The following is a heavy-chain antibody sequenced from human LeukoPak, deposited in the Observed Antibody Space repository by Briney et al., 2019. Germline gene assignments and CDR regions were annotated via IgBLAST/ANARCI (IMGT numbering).Heavy chain of an antibody. V-gene: IGHV4-59*01. J-gene: IGHJ5*02. CDR2: IYYSGST. CDR3: ARVTYYYGSGGSRFDP. CDR1: GGSISSYY. Sequence: PSETLSLTCTVSGGSISSYYWSWIRQPPGKGLEWIGYIYYSGSTNYNPSLKSRVTISVDTSKNQFSLKLSSVTAADTAVYYCARVTYYYGSGGSRFDPWGQGTLVTVSS. D-gene: IGHD3-10*01.